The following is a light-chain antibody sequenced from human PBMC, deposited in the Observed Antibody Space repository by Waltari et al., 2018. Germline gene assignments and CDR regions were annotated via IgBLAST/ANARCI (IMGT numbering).Light chain of an antibody. CDR1: QNIGSY. CDR2: ASS. CDR3: QQYYTYPRT. Sequence: AIRMTQSPSSFSASKGDRVTITCRANQNIGSYLAWYQQKPGKGPKLLIYASSTLQSGVPSRFSGSGSGADFTLTISCLQSEDCATYYCQQYYTYPRTFGQGTFVEV. V-gene: IGKV1-8*01. J-gene: IGKJ1*01.